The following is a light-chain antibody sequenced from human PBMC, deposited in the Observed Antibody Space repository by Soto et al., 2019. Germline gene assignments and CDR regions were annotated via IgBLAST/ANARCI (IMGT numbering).Light chain of an antibody. CDR2: QDY. CDR3: QAWDSSTALV. J-gene: IGLJ2*01. CDR1: KLGDKY. V-gene: IGLV3-1*01. Sequence: SYELTQPPSVSVSPGQTASITCSGDKLGDKYACWYQQKPGQSPVLVIYQDYKRPSGIPWRFSGSNSGNTATLTISGTQAMDEADYYCQAWDSSTALVFGGGTKVTVL.